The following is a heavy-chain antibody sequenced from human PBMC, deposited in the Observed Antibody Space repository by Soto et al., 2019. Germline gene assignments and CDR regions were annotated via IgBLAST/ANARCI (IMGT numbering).Heavy chain of an antibody. CDR1: GGTFSSYA. Sequence: QVQLVQSGAEVKKPGSSVKVSCKASGGTFSSYAISWVRQAPGQGLEWMGGIIPIFGTANYAQKFQGRVKITADKSTSTAYMEVSSLRSEDMAVYYCARDYCTNGVCRGGGDYWGQGTLVTVSS. D-gene: IGHD2-8*01. CDR2: IIPIFGTA. CDR3: ARDYCTNGVCRGGGDY. V-gene: IGHV1-69*06. J-gene: IGHJ4*02.